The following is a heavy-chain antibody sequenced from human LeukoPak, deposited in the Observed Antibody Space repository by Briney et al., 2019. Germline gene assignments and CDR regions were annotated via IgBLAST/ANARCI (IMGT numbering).Heavy chain of an antibody. CDR3: ARGTNGLILTGGDY. CDR1: GFTFSSYS. V-gene: IGHV3-21*01. CDR2: ISSSSSYI. D-gene: IGHD3-9*01. J-gene: IGHJ4*02. Sequence: GGSLRLSCAASGFTFSSYSMNWVRQAPGKGLEWVSSISSSSSYIYYADSVKGRFTISRDNAKNSLYLQMNSLRAEDTAVYYCARGTNGLILTGGDYWGQGTLVTVSS.